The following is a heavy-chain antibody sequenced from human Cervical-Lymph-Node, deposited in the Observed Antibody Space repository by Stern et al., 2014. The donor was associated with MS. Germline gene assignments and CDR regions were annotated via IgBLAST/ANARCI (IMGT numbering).Heavy chain of an antibody. V-gene: IGHV1-46*01. Sequence: VQLVESGAEVKKPGASVQVSCKASGDTFTIYYMHCLRHAPGQLLYWFLIIKPSFCSKQYGQKFQGRVTMNRVTIPNTVYMELSSLRSEDTAVYYCASFTISSGYWGQGTLVTVSS. CDR1: GDTFTIYY. CDR3: ASFTISSGY. D-gene: IGHD3-3*01. CDR2: IKPSFCSK. J-gene: IGHJ4*02.